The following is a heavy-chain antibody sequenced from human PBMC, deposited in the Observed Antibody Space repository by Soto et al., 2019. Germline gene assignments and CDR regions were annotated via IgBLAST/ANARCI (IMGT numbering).Heavy chain of an antibody. CDR2: IKSKVDSATT. CDR1: GFTFSNAW. J-gene: IGHJ4*02. Sequence: GGSLRLSCAASGFTFSNAWMSWVRQAPGKGPEWVGRIKSKVDSATTDYAAPVKGRFSISRDDSRNTLYLQMNSLKIEDTAVYYCTTDDPINRNWGQGTLVTVSS. V-gene: IGHV3-15*01. CDR3: TTDDPINRN.